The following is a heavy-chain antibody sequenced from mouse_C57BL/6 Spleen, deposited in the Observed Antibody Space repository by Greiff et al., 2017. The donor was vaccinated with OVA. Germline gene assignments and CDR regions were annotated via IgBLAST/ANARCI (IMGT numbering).Heavy chain of an antibody. CDR3: AHHYDGSSSFAY. CDR1: GFNITDYY. CDR2: IDPEDGGT. V-gene: IGHV14-2*01. J-gene: IGHJ3*01. Sequence: EVQLQQSEAELVKPGASVKLSCKASGFNITDYYIHWVKQRTEQGLEWIGSIDPEDGGTKYAPKFKGKATITADTSSDTAYLQLSSLTSEDTAVDYCAHHYDGSSSFAYWGQGTLVTVSA. D-gene: IGHD1-1*01.